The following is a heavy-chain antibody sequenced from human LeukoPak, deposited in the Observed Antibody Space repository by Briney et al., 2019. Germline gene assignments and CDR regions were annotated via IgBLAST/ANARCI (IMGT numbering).Heavy chain of an antibody. CDR3: AKDGGITMVRGSDSFDY. CDR1: GFTFSSYA. D-gene: IGHD3-10*01. V-gene: IGHV3-23*01. Sequence: GGSLRLSCAASGFTFSSYAMSWLRQAPGKGLEWVSAISGSGGSTYYADSVKGRFTISRDNSKNTLYLQMNSLRAEDTAVYYCAKDGGITMVRGSDSFDYWGQGTLVTVSS. J-gene: IGHJ4*02. CDR2: ISGSGGST.